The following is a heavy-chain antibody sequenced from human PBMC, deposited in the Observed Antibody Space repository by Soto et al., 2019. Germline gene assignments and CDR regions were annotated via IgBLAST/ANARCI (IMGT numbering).Heavy chain of an antibody. V-gene: IGHV4-61*01. CDR1: GGSVSSGSYY. CDR2: IYYSGST. CDR3: ASVGFRCCSTVPRSECRSQRX. Sequence: ETLSLTCTVSGGSVSSGSYYWSWIRQPPGKGLEWIGYIYYSGSTNYNPSLKSRVTISVDTSKNQFSLKLSSVTAAATAVYYCASVGFRCCSTVPRSECRSQRXRGR. D-gene: IGHD2-2*01. J-gene: IGHJ2*01.